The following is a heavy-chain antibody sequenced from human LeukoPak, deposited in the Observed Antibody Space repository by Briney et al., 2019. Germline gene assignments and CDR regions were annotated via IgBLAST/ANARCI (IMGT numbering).Heavy chain of an antibody. Sequence: ASVKVSCRTYGYTFANYGISWVRQAPGQGLEWIGWIAGDKKDGPNYSQRFQGRVTMTADTSTSTASMELRSLTSDDKAVYYCARGRYARARNWFDPWGQGTLVTVSS. CDR3: ARGRYARARNWFDP. CDR1: GYTFANYG. J-gene: IGHJ5*02. V-gene: IGHV1-18*01. CDR2: IAGDKKDGP. D-gene: IGHD2-8*01.